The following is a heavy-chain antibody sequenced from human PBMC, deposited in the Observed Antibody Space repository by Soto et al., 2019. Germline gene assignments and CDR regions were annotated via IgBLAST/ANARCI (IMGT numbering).Heavy chain of an antibody. CDR1: GGSISSYY. D-gene: IGHD6-13*01. Sequence: PSETLSLTCTVSGGSISSYYWSWIRQPPGKGLEWIGYTYYSGSTNYNPSLKSRVTISVDTSKNQFSLKLSSVTAADTAVYYCAREGIAAAVGYWGQGTLVTVSS. CDR2: TYYSGST. V-gene: IGHV4-59*01. CDR3: AREGIAAAVGY. J-gene: IGHJ4*02.